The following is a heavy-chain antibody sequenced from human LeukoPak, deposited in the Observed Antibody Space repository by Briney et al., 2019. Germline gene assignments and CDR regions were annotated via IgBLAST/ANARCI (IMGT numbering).Heavy chain of an antibody. V-gene: IGHV3-48*03. CDR2: ISSRGSTI. CDR3: ARAAAGHYYYYMDV. Sequence: RGCLRLSSAASGFTLSIYEMNSVRHAPRKGHERVSYISSRGSTIYSADPAKGRFTISRDNAMNLLYLQMNSLGAEDTAVYYCARAAAGHYYYYMDVWGKGTTVTISS. D-gene: IGHD6-25*01. CDR1: GFTLSIYE. J-gene: IGHJ6*03.